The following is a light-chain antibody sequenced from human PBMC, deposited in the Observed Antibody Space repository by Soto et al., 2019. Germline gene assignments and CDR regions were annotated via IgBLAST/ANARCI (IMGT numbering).Light chain of an antibody. CDR3: LQHNNYPWT. V-gene: IGKV1-27*01. Sequence: DIQMTQSPSSLSASIGDRVTIFCRASRTIYNYVAWYQQKPGKVPKLLIVRSSELQSGVPSRFSGFGSGTDYTLSITNLQPEDVATYYCLQHNNYPWTFGQGTKVEIK. J-gene: IGKJ1*01. CDR2: RSS. CDR1: RTIYNY.